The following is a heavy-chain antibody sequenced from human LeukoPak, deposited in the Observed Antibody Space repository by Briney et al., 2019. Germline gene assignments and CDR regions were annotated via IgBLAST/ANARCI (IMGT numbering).Heavy chain of an antibody. J-gene: IGHJ1*01. CDR1: GGSIGRCF. Sequence: PSETLSLTCNVSGGSIGRCFWSWIRQPPGKTLEWIGYIYYGATTTYNPSFKSRVTISVDTPKNQVSLKLKSVTAADTAFYYCARGDGSGWSGGRNFPHWGQGTLVTVSS. V-gene: IGHV4-59*01. CDR2: IYYGATT. D-gene: IGHD6-19*01. CDR3: ARGDGSGWSGGRNFPH.